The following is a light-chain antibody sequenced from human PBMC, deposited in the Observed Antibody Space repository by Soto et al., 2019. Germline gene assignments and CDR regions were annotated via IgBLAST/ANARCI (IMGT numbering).Light chain of an antibody. Sequence: EIVLTQSPVTLSLSPGERATLSCRASQSVSSSYLAWYQQKPGQAPRLLIYGASSRATGIPDRFSGSGSGTDFTLTISRLEPDDFAIYFCQQYADSSPTFGGGTKVDIK. CDR3: QQYADSSPT. CDR1: QSVSSSY. J-gene: IGKJ4*01. CDR2: GAS. V-gene: IGKV3-20*01.